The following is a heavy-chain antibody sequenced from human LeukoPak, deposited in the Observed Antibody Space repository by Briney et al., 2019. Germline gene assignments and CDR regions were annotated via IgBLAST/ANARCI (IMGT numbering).Heavy chain of an antibody. Sequence: SETLSLTCTVSGGSISSYYWSWIRQPPGKGLEWIGYIYYSGSTNYNPSLKSRVTISVDTSKNQFSLKLSSVTAADTAVYYCARDLYGWFDPWGQGTLVTVSS. CDR1: GGSISSYY. D-gene: IGHD2-2*02. J-gene: IGHJ5*02. CDR3: ARDLYGWFDP. CDR2: IYYSGST. V-gene: IGHV4-59*01.